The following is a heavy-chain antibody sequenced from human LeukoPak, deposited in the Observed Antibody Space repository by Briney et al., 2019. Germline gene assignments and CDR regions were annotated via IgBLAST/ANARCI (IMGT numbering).Heavy chain of an antibody. CDR2: INHSGSP. V-gene: IGHV4-34*01. Sequence: PSETLSLTCAVSGESHSRFYWSWIRQSPGRGLEWIGEINHSGSPNYNPSLKSRVTISLDTSKNQFSLKLSSVTAADTAVYFCARRGPESYYNNWFDPWGQGTLVTVSS. CDR1: GESHSRFY. D-gene: IGHD3-10*01. CDR3: ARRGPESYYNNWFDP. J-gene: IGHJ5*02.